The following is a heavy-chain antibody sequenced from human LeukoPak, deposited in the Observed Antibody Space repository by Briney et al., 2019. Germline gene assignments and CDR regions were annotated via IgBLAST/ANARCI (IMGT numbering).Heavy chain of an antibody. CDR2: INPSGGST. D-gene: IGHD2-15*01. CDR3: ARGHDTSGVVD. CDR1: GYTFTSYY. J-gene: IGHJ4*02. V-gene: IGHV1-46*01. Sequence: ASVKVSCKASGYTFTSYYMHWVRQAPGQGLEWMGIINPSGGSTSYAQKFQGRVTMTRDTSISTAYMELSRLRSDDTAVYYCARGHDTSGVVDWGQGTLVTVSS.